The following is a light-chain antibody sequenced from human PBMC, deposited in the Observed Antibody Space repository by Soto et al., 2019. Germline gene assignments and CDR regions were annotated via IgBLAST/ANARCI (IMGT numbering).Light chain of an antibody. J-gene: IGLJ2*01. CDR1: SSDVGSYNL. Sequence: ALTQPASVSGSPGQSITISCTGTSSDVGSYNLVSWYQQHPGKAPKLMIYEGSKRPSGASNRFSGSKSGNTASLTISGLQAEDEADYYCCSYTSSSTLVFGGGTKLTVL. CDR3: CSYTSSSTLV. CDR2: EGS. V-gene: IGLV2-14*02.